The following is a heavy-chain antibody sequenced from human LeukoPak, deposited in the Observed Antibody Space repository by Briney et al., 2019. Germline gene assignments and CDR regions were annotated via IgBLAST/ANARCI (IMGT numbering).Heavy chain of an antibody. V-gene: IGHV3-30-3*01. CDR1: GFTFSSYA. J-gene: IGHJ4*02. CDR3: ARDDGQWELLPPGPVDY. CDR2: ISYDGSNK. Sequence: PGRSLRLSCAASGFTFSSYAMHWVRQAPGKGLEWVAVISYDGSNKYYADSVKGRFTISRDNSKNTLYLQMNSLRAEDTAVYYCARDDGQWELLPPGPVDYWGQGTLVTVSS. D-gene: IGHD1-26*01.